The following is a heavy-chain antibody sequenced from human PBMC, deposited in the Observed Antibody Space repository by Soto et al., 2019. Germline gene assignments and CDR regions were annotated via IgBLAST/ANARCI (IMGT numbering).Heavy chain of an antibody. V-gene: IGHV3-23*01. J-gene: IGHJ6*02. CDR3: VKDRISSYYYYYGMGV. Sequence: EVQLLESGGGLVQPGGSLRLSCAASGFTFSNYAMTWVRQAPGKGLEWVSGISGSGGSTYYADSVKGRLTISRDNSKNTLYLQMSSLSSEDTAVYYCVKDRISSYYYYYGMGVWGQGTTVTVSS. CDR1: GFTFSNYA. CDR2: ISGSGGST.